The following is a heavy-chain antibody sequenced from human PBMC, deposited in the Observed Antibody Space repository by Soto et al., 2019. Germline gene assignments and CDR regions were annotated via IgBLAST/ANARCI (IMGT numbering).Heavy chain of an antibody. J-gene: IGHJ4*02. V-gene: IGHV3-53*01. CDR3: AKDGRGSGSHYNSFGY. CDR1: GFTVGNNY. D-gene: IGHD3-10*01. CDR2: IYSTGTT. Sequence: ESGGGLIQPGGSLKLSCAASGFTVGNNYMSWVRQAPGKGLEWVSLIYSTGTTNYADSVKGRFTVSRDNAKNTLYLQMNSLRAEDTAVYYCAKDGRGSGSHYNSFGYWGQGTLVTVSS.